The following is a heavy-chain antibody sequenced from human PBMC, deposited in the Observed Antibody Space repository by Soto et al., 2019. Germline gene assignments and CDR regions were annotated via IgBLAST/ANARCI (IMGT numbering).Heavy chain of an antibody. CDR3: AKDRTYYDFWSGYHYYYYGMDF. CDR1: GFTFSSYA. D-gene: IGHD3-3*01. J-gene: IGHJ6*02. CDR2: ISGSGGST. Sequence: GGSLRLSCAASGFTFSSYAMSWVRQAPGKGLEWVSAISGSGGSTYYADSVKGRFTISRDNSKNTLYLQMNSLRAEDTAVYYCAKDRTYYDFWSGYHYYYYGMDFWGQGTTVTVSS. V-gene: IGHV3-23*01.